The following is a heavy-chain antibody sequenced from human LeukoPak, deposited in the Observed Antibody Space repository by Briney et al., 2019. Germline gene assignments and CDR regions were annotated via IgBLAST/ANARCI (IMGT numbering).Heavy chain of an antibody. D-gene: IGHD2-8*01. Sequence: HTGGSLRLSCAASGFTFSSYSMNWVRQAPGKGLEWVSYISGSSRTIHHADSVKGRFTISRDNARNSLYLQMNSLRDEDTAVYYCVRDLIYAFDIWGQGTTVTVSS. CDR2: ISGSSRTI. J-gene: IGHJ3*02. V-gene: IGHV3-48*02. CDR3: VRDLIYAFDI. CDR1: GFTFSSYS.